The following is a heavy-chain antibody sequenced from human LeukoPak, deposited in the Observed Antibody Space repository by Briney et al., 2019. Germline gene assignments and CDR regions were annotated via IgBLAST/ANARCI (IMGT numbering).Heavy chain of an antibody. CDR2: RRYDGSNK. CDR3: AKDQPYYYDSSGSAPYFDY. J-gene: IGHJ4*02. Sequence: PGGSLRLSCAASGFTFSSYGMHWVRQAPGKGLEWVAFRRYDGSNKYYADSVKGRFTISRDNSKNTLYLQMNRLKAEDTAVYYCAKDQPYYYDSSGSAPYFDYWGQGTLVTVSS. D-gene: IGHD3-22*01. CDR1: GFTFSSYG. V-gene: IGHV3-30*02.